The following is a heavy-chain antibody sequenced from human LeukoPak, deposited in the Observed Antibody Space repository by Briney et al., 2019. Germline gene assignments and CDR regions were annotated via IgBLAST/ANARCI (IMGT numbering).Heavy chain of an antibody. J-gene: IGHJ4*02. CDR1: GYTFTSYY. Sequence: ASVKVSCKASGYTFTSYYMHWVRQAPGQGLEWMGIINPSGGSTSYAQKFQGRVTMTRDMSTSTVYMELSSLRSEDTAVYYCARDRGDGYNFGSFDYWGQGTLVAVSS. D-gene: IGHD5-24*01. V-gene: IGHV1-46*01. CDR2: INPSGGST. CDR3: ARDRGDGYNFGSFDY.